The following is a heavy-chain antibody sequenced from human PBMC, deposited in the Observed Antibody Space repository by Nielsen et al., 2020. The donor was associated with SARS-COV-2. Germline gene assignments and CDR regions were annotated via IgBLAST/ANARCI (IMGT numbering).Heavy chain of an antibody. D-gene: IGHD2-15*01. V-gene: IGHV3-11*01. J-gene: IGHJ3*02. CDR3: AKDIHRGYCSGCSAFDI. CDR2: ISSSGSTI. Sequence: GESLKISCAASGFTFSDYYMSWIRQAPGKGLEWVSYISSSGSTIYYADSVKGRFTISRDNAKNSLYLQMNSLRAEDTALYYCAKDIHRGYCSGCSAFDIWGQGTMVTVSS. CDR1: GFTFSDYY.